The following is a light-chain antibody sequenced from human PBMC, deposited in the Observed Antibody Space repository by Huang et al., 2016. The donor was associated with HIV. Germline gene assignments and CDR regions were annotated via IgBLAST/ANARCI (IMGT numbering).Light chain of an antibody. V-gene: IGKV1-33*01. CDR1: QDIGNN. CDR2: DAS. Sequence: DVQMTQSPSSLSASVGDRVTITCQASQDIGNNLNWYQHKPGKGPKLLIYDASNLETGVPSRFSGSGSGTDFTFIISSLQPEDIAIYYCQQYDFVPPYAFGQGTKVEIK. CDR3: QQYDFVPPYA. J-gene: IGKJ2*01.